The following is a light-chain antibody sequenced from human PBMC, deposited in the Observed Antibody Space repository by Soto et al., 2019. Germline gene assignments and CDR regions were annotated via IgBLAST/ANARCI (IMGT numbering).Light chain of an antibody. Sequence: QSVLTQPASVSGSPGQSITISCTGTSSDVGSYNYVSWYQQHPGKAPKLMIYGVSDRPSGISSRFSGAKSGNTDSLTISGLQTEDEADYYCSSYTDSNTLFGTGTKVTVL. CDR2: GVS. CDR1: SSDVGSYNY. J-gene: IGLJ1*01. V-gene: IGLV2-14*01. CDR3: SSYTDSNTL.